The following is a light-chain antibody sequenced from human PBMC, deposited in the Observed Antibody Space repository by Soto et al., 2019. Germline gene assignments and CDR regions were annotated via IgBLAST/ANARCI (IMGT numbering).Light chain of an antibody. CDR3: QSYDSSNHVV. V-gene: IGLV6-57*02. CDR2: EDN. Sequence: NFMLTQPHSVSDYPGKTVTISCTGSSGSIASNYVQWYQQRPGSAPTTVIYEDNRRPSGVPDRFSGSIDSSSNSASLTISGLKTEDEADYYCQSYDSSNHVVFGGGTKVTVL. CDR1: SGSIASNY. J-gene: IGLJ2*01.